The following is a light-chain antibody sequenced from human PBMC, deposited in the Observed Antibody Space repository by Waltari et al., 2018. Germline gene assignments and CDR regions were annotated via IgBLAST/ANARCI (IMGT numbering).Light chain of an antibody. CDR1: QSVSRS. CDR3: QHYVRLPAT. V-gene: IGKV3-20*01. CDR2: GSS. Sequence: EIVLTQSPGTLSLLPGERATLSCRASQSVSRSLAWYQQKPGQAPRLLIYGSSSMATGIPDRFIGSGSGTDFSLTINRLEPEDFAVYYCQHYVRLPATFGQGTKVDIK. J-gene: IGKJ1*01.